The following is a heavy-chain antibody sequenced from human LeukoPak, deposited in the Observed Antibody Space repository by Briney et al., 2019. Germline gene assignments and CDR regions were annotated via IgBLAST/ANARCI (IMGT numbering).Heavy chain of an antibody. CDR2: IKRDGSDK. J-gene: IGHJ4*02. Sequence: QAGGSQRLSCAAPGFTFSSYAMSWVRQAPGRGLEWVANIKRDGSDKYYVDSVKGRFTISRDNSKNTLYLQMNSLRAEDTAVYYCADYNCSRASCYTGGFDYWGQGTLVTVSS. CDR3: ADYNCSRASCYTGGFDY. V-gene: IGHV3-7*03. CDR1: GFTFSSYA. D-gene: IGHD2-2*02.